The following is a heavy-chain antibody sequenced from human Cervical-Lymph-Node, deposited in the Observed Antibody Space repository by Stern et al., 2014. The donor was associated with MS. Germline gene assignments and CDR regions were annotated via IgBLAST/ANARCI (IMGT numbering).Heavy chain of an antibody. J-gene: IGHJ4*02. CDR1: GFTFSHYW. CDR2: INKDGSEK. V-gene: IGHV3-7*01. Sequence: VQLVQSGGGLVQPGGSLRLSCAGSGFTFSHYWMTWVRQAPGKGLEWVASINKDGSEKYYVDSLKCRFTISRDNAKNSLYLQMTSLRADYTAVYYCARKTTAKNWGQGTLVTVSS. D-gene: IGHD4-17*01. CDR3: ARKTTAKN.